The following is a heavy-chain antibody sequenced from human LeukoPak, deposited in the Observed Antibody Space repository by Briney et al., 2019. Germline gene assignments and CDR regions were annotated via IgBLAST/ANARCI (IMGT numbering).Heavy chain of an antibody. V-gene: IGHV3-20*04. CDR3: AKGQYYDILTGYYKD. CDR2: INWNGGST. J-gene: IGHJ4*02. D-gene: IGHD3-9*01. Sequence: GGSLRLSCAASGFTFDDYGMSWVRQAPGKGLEWVSGINWNGGSTGYADSVKGRFTISRDNAKNSLYLQMNSLRAEDTALYYCAKGQYYDILTGYYKDWGQGTLVTVSS. CDR1: GFTFDDYG.